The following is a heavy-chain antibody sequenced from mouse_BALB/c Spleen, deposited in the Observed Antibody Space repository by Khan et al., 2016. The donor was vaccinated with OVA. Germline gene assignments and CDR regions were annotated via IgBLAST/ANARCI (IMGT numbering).Heavy chain of an antibody. Sequence: QVQLKQSGPGLVAPSQSLSITCTISGFSFTNYGVHWVRQPPGKGLEWLVVIWSDGSTTYNSALNSRLTISTDNSESQVFLKMNSLQTDDTAMYFCARQPYYHYNIMDYWGQGTSVTVSS. J-gene: IGHJ4*01. CDR3: ARQPYYHYNIMDY. V-gene: IGHV2-6-1*01. CDR2: IWSDGST. D-gene: IGHD2-10*01. CDR1: GFSFTNYG.